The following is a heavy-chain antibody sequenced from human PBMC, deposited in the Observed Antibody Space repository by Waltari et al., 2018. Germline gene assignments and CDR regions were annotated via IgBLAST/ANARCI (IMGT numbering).Heavy chain of an antibody. CDR2: IKQDGSEK. CDR1: GFTFSAYW. Sequence: EVQLVESGGGLVQPGGSLRLSCAASGFTFSAYWMSWFRQAPGKGLEWVANIKQDGSEKNYVDSVKGRFTISRDNAKKSLYLQMNSLRAEDTAVYYCARDSMGPAYGYCSGGSCSPWDWGQGTLVTVSS. J-gene: IGHJ4*02. V-gene: IGHV3-7*01. CDR3: ARDSMGPAYGYCSGGSCSPWD. D-gene: IGHD2-15*01.